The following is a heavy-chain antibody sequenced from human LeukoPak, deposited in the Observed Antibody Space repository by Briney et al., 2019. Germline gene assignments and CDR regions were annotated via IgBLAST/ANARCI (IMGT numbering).Heavy chain of an antibody. J-gene: IGHJ4*02. Sequence: PSETLSLTCTVSGGSISSYYWSWIRQPPGKGLEWIGYIYYSGSTNCNPSLKSRVTISVDTSKNQFSLKLSSVTAADTAVYYCAREGYCSGTSCYKVFDYWGQGTLVTVSS. CDR1: GGSISSYY. V-gene: IGHV4-59*01. CDR2: IYYSGST. D-gene: IGHD2-2*02. CDR3: AREGYCSGTSCYKVFDY.